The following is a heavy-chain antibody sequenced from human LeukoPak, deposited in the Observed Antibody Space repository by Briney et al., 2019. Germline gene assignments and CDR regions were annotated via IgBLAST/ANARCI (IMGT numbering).Heavy chain of an antibody. D-gene: IGHD6-13*01. CDR3: AKAAGTYYFDY. J-gene: IGHJ4*02. CDR1: GFTFSRYG. Sequence: PGRSLRLSCAASGFTFSRYGMHWVRQAPGKGLEWVAVISYDGSNKYYADSVKGRFTISRDNSKNTLYLQMNSLRAEDTAVYYCAKAAGTYYFDYWGQGTLVTVSS. CDR2: ISYDGSNK. V-gene: IGHV3-30*18.